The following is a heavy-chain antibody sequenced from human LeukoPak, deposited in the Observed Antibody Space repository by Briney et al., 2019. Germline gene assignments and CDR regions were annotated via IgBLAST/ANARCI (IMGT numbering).Heavy chain of an antibody. D-gene: IGHD3-16*01. J-gene: IGHJ6*03. CDR3: ARDVDSYGDYYYYYMDV. CDR1: GGTFSSYA. Sequence: ASVKVSCKASGGTFSSYAISWVRQAPGQGLEWMGGIIPIFGTANYAQKFQGRVTITADKSTSTAYMEPSSLRSEDTAVYYCARDVDSYGDYYYYYMDVWGKGTTVTVSS. V-gene: IGHV1-69*06. CDR2: IIPIFGTA.